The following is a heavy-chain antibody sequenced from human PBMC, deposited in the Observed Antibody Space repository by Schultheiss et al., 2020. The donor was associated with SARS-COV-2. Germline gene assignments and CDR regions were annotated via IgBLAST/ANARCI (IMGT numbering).Heavy chain of an antibody. V-gene: IGHV3-66*03. CDR1: RFISRPYY. D-gene: IGHD2-21*02. CDR3: ARLDGGTAGTEYFHH. J-gene: IGHJ1*01. CDR2: IYSCVST. Sequence: GGSLRPSCGASRFISRPYYMTWVRQAPGQGLEWVSVIYSCVSTYYADSVKGRFTISRDNSKNTLYLQMNSLRAEDTAVYYCARLDGGTAGTEYFHHWGRGTLVTVSS.